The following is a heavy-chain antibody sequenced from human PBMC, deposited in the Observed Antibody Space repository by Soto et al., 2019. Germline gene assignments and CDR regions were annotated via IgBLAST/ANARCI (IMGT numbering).Heavy chain of an antibody. CDR1: GYTFTDYY. J-gene: IGHJ6*02. Sequence: QVQLVQSGAEVKKPGASVKVSCKASGYTFTDYYIHWVRQAPGQGLEWMGWIGPKSGDTNYAQKFQGWVTMTRDTSISTVYLELSRLTSDDPPVYYCARDGNFDVWGQGTTVAVS. CDR3: ARDGNFDV. D-gene: IGHD1-1*01. CDR2: IGPKSGDT. V-gene: IGHV1-2*04.